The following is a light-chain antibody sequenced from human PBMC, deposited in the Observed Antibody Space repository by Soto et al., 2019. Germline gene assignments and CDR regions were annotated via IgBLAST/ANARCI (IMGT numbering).Light chain of an antibody. V-gene: IGLV2-14*03. CDR3: SSFTTSTSYV. Sequence: QSALTQPASVSGSPGQSITISCTGTSCDVGAYDYVSWYQQHPGEVPKLMIFDVSDRPSGVSNRFSGSKSGNTASLTISGLQAEDEADYYCSSFTTSTSYVFGTGTKVTVL. CDR2: DVS. CDR1: SCDVGAYDY. J-gene: IGLJ1*01.